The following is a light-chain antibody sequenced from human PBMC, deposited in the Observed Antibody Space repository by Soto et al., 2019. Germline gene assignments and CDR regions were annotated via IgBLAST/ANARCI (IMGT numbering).Light chain of an antibody. V-gene: IGLV1-40*01. J-gene: IGLJ1*01. CDR3: QSYDSSLGGSD. CDR1: SSNIGAGYD. Sequence: QSALTQPPSVSGAPGQKVTISCTGNSSNIGAGYDVHWYQQLPGTAPKLLIYGNSNRPSGVPDRFSGSKSGTSASLGITGLQAEDEADYYCQSYDSSLGGSDLGTGTKHTVL. CDR2: GNS.